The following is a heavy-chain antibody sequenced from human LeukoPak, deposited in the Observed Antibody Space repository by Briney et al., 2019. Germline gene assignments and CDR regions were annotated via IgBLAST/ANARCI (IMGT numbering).Heavy chain of an antibody. D-gene: IGHD3-16*01. CDR3: ATVTW. J-gene: IGHJ4*02. V-gene: IGHV1-24*01. Sequence: ASVKVSCKASGYTFTGYYMHWVRQAPGQGLEWMGGVDPDDGETIYAQKFQGRVTMTEDTSTDTAYMELSSLRSEDTAVYYCATVTWWGQGTLVTVSS. CDR1: GYTFTGYY. CDR2: VDPDDGET.